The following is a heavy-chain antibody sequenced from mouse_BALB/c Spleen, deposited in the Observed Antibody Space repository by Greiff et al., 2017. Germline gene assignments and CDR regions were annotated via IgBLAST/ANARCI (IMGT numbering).Heavy chain of an antibody. D-gene: IGHD1-1*01. Sequence: EVQVVESGGGLVQPGGSRKLSCAASGFTFSSFGMHWVRQAPEKGLEWVAYISSGSSTIYYADTVKGRFTISRDNPKNTLFLQMTSLRSEDTAMYYCARDQGTTAWFAYWGQGTLVTVSA. V-gene: IGHV5-17*02. CDR2: ISSGSSTI. CDR3: ARDQGTTAWFAY. J-gene: IGHJ3*01. CDR1: GFTFSSFG.